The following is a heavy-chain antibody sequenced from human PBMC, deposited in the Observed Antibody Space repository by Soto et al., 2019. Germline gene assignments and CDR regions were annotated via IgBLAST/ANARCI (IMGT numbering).Heavy chain of an antibody. CDR1: GFTFSNFG. J-gene: IGHJ6*02. CDR2: ISYDGSNR. D-gene: IGHD5-12*01. Sequence: QVQLVESGGGVVQPGRSLRLSCAASGFTFSNFGIHWVRQAPGKGLEWVAVISYDGSNRYYGDSVKGRFTISRDNSKNTLYLQMHSLRAEDTAVYYCAKDVYSRYDQRGDYYGMDVWGQGTTVTVSS. CDR3: AKDVYSRYDQRGDYYGMDV. V-gene: IGHV3-30*18.